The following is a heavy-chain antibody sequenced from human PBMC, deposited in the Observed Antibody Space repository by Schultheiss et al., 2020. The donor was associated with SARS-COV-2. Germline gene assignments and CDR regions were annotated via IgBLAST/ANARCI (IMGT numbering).Heavy chain of an antibody. J-gene: IGHJ6*02. Sequence: SETLSLTCTVSGGSISSYYWSWIRQPPGKGLEWIAYISYTGTTKYNPSLKSRLTISADTSKNWFSLKLRSVTAADTAVYYCARVVGAGVRNFYYYKGMDVWGQGTTVTVSS. CDR2: ISYTGTT. D-gene: IGHD2-2*01. CDR3: ARVVGAGVRNFYYYKGMDV. V-gene: IGHV4-59*01. CDR1: GGSISSYY.